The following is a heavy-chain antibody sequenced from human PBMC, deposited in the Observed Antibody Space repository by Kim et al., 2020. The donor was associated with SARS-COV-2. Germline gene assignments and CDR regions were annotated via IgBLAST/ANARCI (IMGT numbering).Heavy chain of an antibody. V-gene: IGHV4-39*01. Sequence: SETLSLTCTVSGGSISSSSYYWGWIRQPPGKGLEWIGSIYYSGSTYYNPSLKSRVTISVDTSKNQFSLKLSSVTAADTAVYYCASPPLTYDFWSGYEWYYFDYWGQGTLVTVSS. CDR3: ASPPLTYDFWSGYEWYYFDY. CDR1: GGSISSSSYY. D-gene: IGHD3-3*01. J-gene: IGHJ4*02. CDR2: IYYSGST.